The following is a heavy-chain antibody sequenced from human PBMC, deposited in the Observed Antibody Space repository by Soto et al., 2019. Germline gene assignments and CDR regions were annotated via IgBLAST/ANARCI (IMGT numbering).Heavy chain of an antibody. J-gene: IGHJ4*02. CDR2: IYYSGST. D-gene: IGHD3-9*01. V-gene: IGHV4-59*01. Sequence: SETLSLTCTVSGGSITNFHWSWIRQPPGKGLEWIGYIYYSGSTNYNPSLKSRVTMSIDTSKNQFSLKLISVTAADTAAYYCAAYDSEGYFDYWGQGALVTVS. CDR1: GGSITNFH. CDR3: AAYDSEGYFDY.